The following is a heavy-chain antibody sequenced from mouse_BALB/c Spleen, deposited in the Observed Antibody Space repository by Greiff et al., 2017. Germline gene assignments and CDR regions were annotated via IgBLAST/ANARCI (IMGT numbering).Heavy chain of an antibody. CDR1: GFTFSSFG. D-gene: IGHD1-1*01. V-gene: IGHV5-17*02. CDR2: ISSGSSTI. J-gene: IGHJ3*01. CDR3: ARSGYYGSSSWFAY. Sequence: EVQLVESGGGLVQPGGSRKLSCAASGFTFSSFGMHWVRQAPEKGLEWVAYISSGSSTIYYADTVKCRFTISRDNPKNTLFLQMTSLRSEDTAMYYCARSGYYGSSSWFAYWGQGTLVTVSA.